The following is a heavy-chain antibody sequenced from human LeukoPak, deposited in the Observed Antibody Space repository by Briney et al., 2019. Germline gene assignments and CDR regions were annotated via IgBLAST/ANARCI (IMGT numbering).Heavy chain of an antibody. CDR1: GVTVSSSN. V-gene: IGHV3-66*01. Sequence: GGSLRLSCAASGVTVSSSNMNWVRQAPGKGLEWVSVIYSGGSTHYGDSVKGRFTISRDNSKNTVYLQMNSVGVEDTAVYYCAAGRVFDYWGQGTLVTVSS. CDR2: IYSGGST. CDR3: AAGRVFDY. J-gene: IGHJ4*02.